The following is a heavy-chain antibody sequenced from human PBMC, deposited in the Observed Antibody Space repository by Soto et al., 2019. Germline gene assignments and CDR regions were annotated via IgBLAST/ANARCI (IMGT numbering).Heavy chain of an antibody. D-gene: IGHD3-3*01. J-gene: IGHJ3*02. CDR2: ISSSSSYI. CDR3: VIPLRVSVFPAFDI. CDR1: GFTFSSYS. V-gene: IGHV3-21*01. Sequence: GGSLRLSCAASGFTFSSYSMNWVRQAPGKGLEWVSSISSSSSYIYYADSVKGRFTISRDNAKNSLYLQMNSLRAEDTAVHYCVIPLRVSVFPAFDIWGQGTMVTVSS.